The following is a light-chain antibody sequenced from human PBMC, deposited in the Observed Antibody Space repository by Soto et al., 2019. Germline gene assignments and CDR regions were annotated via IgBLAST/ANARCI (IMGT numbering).Light chain of an antibody. Sequence: EIVLTQSPGTLSLSPGERATLSCRASQSISNNYLAWYQQKPGQAPRLLIYGASSRATGSPDRFGGSGSGTDFTLTISRLEPEDFAVYYCQQYGSSPATFGQGTKVEIE. CDR2: GAS. J-gene: IGKJ1*01. CDR1: QSISNNY. V-gene: IGKV3-20*01. CDR3: QQYGSSPAT.